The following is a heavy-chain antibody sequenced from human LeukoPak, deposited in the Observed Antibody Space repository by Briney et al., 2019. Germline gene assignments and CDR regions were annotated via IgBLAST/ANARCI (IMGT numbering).Heavy chain of an antibody. CDR3: ARATTLGYYYGLDV. D-gene: IGHD3-16*01. J-gene: IGHJ6*02. V-gene: IGHV3-66*01. Sequence: PGGSLRLSCAASGFTLSSYGMSWVRQAPGKGLEWVSAIYSGGGTYYADSVKGRFTISRDNPRTTVNLQMNSLSAEDTAVYYCARATTLGYYYGLDVWGQGTTVTVSS. CDR2: IYSGGGT. CDR1: GFTLSSYG.